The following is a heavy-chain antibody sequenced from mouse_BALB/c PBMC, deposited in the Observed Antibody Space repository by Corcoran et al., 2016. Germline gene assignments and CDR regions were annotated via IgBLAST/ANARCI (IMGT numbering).Heavy chain of an antibody. V-gene: IGHV9-3-1*01. J-gene: IGHJ2*01. CDR2: INTYTGEP. Sequence: QIQLVQSGPELKKPGETVKISCKASGYTFTNYGMNWVKQAPGKGLKWMGWINTYTGEPTYADDFKGRFAFSLETSASTAYLQINNLKNEDTATYFCARQDYGYSFDYGGQGTTLTVSS. CDR1: GYTFTNYG. CDR3: ARQDYGYSFDY. D-gene: IGHD1-2*01.